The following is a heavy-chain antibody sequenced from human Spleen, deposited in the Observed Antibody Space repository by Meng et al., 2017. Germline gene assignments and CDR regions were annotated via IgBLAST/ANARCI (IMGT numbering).Heavy chain of an antibody. V-gene: IGHV1-2*06. CDR1: EYTFTGYY. Sequence: ASVKVSCKASEYTFTGYYMHWVRQAPGQGLEWMGRINPNNGDTNYAQKFQGRVTMTRNTSINTAHMELSRLRSDDTAVYYCARDPVPTYGDYELGWFDPWGQGTLVTVSS. D-gene: IGHD4-17*01. CDR2: INPNNGDT. CDR3: ARDPVPTYGDYELGWFDP. J-gene: IGHJ5*02.